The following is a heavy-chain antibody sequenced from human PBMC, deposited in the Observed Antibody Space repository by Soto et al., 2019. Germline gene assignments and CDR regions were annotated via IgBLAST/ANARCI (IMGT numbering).Heavy chain of an antibody. CDR2: ISYDGSNK. J-gene: IGHJ6*02. CDR3: AKDLPHPQGHYYYYGMDV. CDR1: GFTFSSYG. Sequence: GGSLRLSCAASGFTFSSYGMHWVRQAPGKGLEWVAVISYDGSNKYYADSVKGRFTISRDNSKNTLYLQMNSLRAEDTAVYYCAKDLPHPQGHYYYYGMDVWGQGTTVTVSS. D-gene: IGHD2-2*01. V-gene: IGHV3-30*18.